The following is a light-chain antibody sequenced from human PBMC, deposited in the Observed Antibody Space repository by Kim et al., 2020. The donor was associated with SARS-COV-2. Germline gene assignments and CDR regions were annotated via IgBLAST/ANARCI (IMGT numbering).Light chain of an antibody. CDR3: NSRDSSGNHEV. CDR1: SLRSYY. Sequence: ALGQTVRSTCQGDSLRSYYASWYQQKSGQAPVLVIYGKNNRPSGIPDRFSGSSSGNTASLTITGAQAEDEADYYCNSRDSSGNHEVFGTGTKVTVL. V-gene: IGLV3-19*01. J-gene: IGLJ1*01. CDR2: GKN.